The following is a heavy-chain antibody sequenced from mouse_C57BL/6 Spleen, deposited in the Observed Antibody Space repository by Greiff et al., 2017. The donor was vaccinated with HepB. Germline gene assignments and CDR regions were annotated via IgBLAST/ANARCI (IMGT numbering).Heavy chain of an antibody. CDR3: AREVDGYLFYFDY. Sequence: VQLQQSGPELVKPGASVKISCKASGYAFSSSWMNWVKQRPGKGLEWIGRIYPGDGDTNYNGKFKGKATLNADKSSSTAYMQLSSLTSGDSAVYFCAREVDGYLFYFDYWGQGTTLTVSS. V-gene: IGHV1-82*01. J-gene: IGHJ2*01. D-gene: IGHD2-3*01. CDR2: IYPGDGDT. CDR1: GYAFSSSW.